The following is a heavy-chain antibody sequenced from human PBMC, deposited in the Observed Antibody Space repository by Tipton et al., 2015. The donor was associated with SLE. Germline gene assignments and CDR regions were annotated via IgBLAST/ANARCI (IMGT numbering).Heavy chain of an antibody. CDR1: GASISSSY. CDR2: VYYTGAT. CDR3: ARHYDDDGLFRPLDH. Sequence: TLSLTCTVPGASISSSYWSWIRQVPGKGLEWIGYVYYTGATNYNPSLESRAATSVDTSKNKFSLRLRSATGADTAGYYCARHYDDDGLFRPLDHWGQGILVTVSS. D-gene: IGHD3-3*01. J-gene: IGHJ4*02. V-gene: IGHV4-59*07.